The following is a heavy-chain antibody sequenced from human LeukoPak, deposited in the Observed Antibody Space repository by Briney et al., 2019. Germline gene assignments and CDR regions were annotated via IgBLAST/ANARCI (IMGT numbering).Heavy chain of an antibody. CDR3: ASSLVRADMVTGIDY. CDR1: GGSFSGYY. Sequence: SETLSLTCAVYGGSFSGYYWIWIRQPPGKGLEWIGEINRSGSTTYNPSLKSRVTISLDTSKNQFSLKLSSVTAADTAVYYCASSLVRADMVTGIDYWGQGTLVTVSS. CDR2: INRSGST. D-gene: IGHD5-18*01. V-gene: IGHV4-34*01. J-gene: IGHJ4*02.